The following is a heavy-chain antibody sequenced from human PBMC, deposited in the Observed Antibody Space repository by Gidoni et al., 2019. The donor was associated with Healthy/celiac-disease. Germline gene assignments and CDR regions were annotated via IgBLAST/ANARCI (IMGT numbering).Heavy chain of an antibody. D-gene: IGHD4-17*01. V-gene: IGHV3-48*02. Sequence: EVQLVESGGGLVQPGGSLSLYCAASGSSFSSYSMNWVGQAPGKGLEWVSYISSSSSTIYYADSVKGRFTISRDNAKNSLYLQMNSLRDEDTAVYYCASLGYGDYGNWFDPWGQGTLVTVSS. CDR1: GSSFSSYS. CDR2: ISSSSSTI. J-gene: IGHJ5*02. CDR3: ASLGYGDYGNWFDP.